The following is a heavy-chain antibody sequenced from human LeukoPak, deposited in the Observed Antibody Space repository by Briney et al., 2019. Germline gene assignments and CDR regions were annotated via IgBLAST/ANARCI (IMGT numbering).Heavy chain of an antibody. D-gene: IGHD3-10*01. CDR2: ISYDASII. V-gene: IGHV3-30*04. CDR3: ARGYYGSGSAKPNYYYYMDV. Sequence: GGSLRLSCAASGFSFSSYAMHWFRQAPGKGLEWMALISYDASIIYYADSVRGRFTISRDNSKDTLYLQMNSLRAEDTAVYYCARGYYGSGSAKPNYYYYMDVWGKGTTVTISS. CDR1: GFSFSSYA. J-gene: IGHJ6*03.